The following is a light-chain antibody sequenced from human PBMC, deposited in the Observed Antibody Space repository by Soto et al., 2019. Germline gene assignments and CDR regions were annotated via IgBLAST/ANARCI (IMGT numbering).Light chain of an antibody. CDR3: QHYGNSVWT. J-gene: IGKJ1*01. Sequence: EIVLTQSPGTLSLSPGERATLSCRASQTVSNNLVWYQQKPGQAPRLLIYDASSRATGIPDRFSGSGSGTDFTLNITRLEPEDFAVYDCQHYGNSVWTFGQGTEVEI. V-gene: IGKV3-20*01. CDR2: DAS. CDR1: QTVSNN.